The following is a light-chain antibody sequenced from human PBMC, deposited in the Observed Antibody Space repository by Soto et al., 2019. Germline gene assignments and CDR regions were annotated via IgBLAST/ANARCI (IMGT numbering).Light chain of an antibody. Sequence: DIVLTQSPGPLSLSPGERATLSCMSSRDVSSGFLAWYQQKPGQAPRLIIYGASTRATGIPDRFSGSGSGTDCTLTISSLEPEDFALYHCQQYGSATITFGQGTRLEI. CDR3: QQYGSATIT. V-gene: IGKV3-20*01. CDR1: RDVSSGF. J-gene: IGKJ5*01. CDR2: GAS.